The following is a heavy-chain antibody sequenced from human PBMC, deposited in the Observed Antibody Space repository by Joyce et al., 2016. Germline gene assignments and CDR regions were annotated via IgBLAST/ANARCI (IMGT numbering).Heavy chain of an antibody. CDR2: TYYRSKWYN. V-gene: IGHV6-1*01. D-gene: IGHD3-22*01. CDR3: ARAGYYHTSGYYYPNFDY. Sequence: QVQLQQSGPGLVKPSQTLSLTCATSGASVSSNSAAWNGIRQSPSRGLEWLGRTYYRSKWYNDYAVSVKSRITINPDTPKNQFSLQLNSVTPEDAAVYYCARAGYYHTSGYYYPNFDYWGPGTLVTVSS. CDR1: GASVSSNSAA. J-gene: IGHJ4*02.